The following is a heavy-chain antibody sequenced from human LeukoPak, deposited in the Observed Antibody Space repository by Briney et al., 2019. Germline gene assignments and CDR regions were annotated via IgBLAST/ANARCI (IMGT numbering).Heavy chain of an antibody. V-gene: IGHV3-30-3*01. CDR1: GFSFSTHA. Sequence: GGSLRLSCTASGFSFSTHALHWVRQAPGEGLEWVAVISYDGTNKYHAKSVKGRFTISRDNSKNTLYLQMNSPRVDDTAVYYCARSTSGWKLDYRGQGTLVTVSS. J-gene: IGHJ4*02. CDR3: ARSTSGWKLDY. D-gene: IGHD6-19*01. CDR2: ISYDGTNK.